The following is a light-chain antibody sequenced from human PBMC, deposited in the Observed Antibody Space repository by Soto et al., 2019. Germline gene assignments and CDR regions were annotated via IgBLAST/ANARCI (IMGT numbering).Light chain of an antibody. Sequence: DIQMSQSPSSLSASVGDSVTSTCRAAESISRHLNWYQQKPGRAHDLRIYAASTLQNGAPSRFTGSGSGTEFTLTITGLQLEDFATYVCKQDYSTLATVGQGTRLEIK. J-gene: IGKJ5*01. CDR3: KQDYSTLAT. CDR1: ESISRH. V-gene: IGKV1-39*01. CDR2: AAS.